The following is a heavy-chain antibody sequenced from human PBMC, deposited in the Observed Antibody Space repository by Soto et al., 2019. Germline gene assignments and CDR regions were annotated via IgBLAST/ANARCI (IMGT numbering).Heavy chain of an antibody. Sequence: SQTLSLTCTVSGGSISSYYWSWIRQPPGKGLDYIGYIHYSGSTNYNPSPKSRVTISLDTSKNQFSLKLSSVTAADTAVYYCARHGLGLDYLGQGNLVTVS. CDR2: IHYSGST. CDR1: GGSISSYY. J-gene: IGHJ4*02. CDR3: ARHGLGLDY. D-gene: IGHD1-26*01. V-gene: IGHV4-59*08.